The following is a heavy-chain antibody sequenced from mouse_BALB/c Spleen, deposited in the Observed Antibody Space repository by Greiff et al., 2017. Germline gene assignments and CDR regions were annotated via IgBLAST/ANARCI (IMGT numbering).Heavy chain of an antibody. CDR3: ARGEGNYLFAY. D-gene: IGHD2-1*01. V-gene: IGHV1S29*02. J-gene: IGHJ3*01. CDR2: IYPYNGGT. Sequence: EVKLVESGPELVKPGASVKISCKASGYTFTDYNMHWVKQSHGKSLEWIGYIYPYNGGTGYNQKFKSKATLTVDNSSSTAYMELRSLTSEDSAVYYCARGEGNYLFAYWGQGTLVTVSA. CDR1: GYTFTDYN.